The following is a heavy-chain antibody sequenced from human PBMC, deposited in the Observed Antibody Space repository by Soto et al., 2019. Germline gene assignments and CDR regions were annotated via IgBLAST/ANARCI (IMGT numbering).Heavy chain of an antibody. CDR2: INYDGYS. Sequence: QVQLQESGPGLVKPSETLSLTCTVSGGSITNYYCSWFRQPPGTGLEWIGYINYDGYSAYNLSLKRRVTLSMDASKTQFSLMLESVTATDTAVYYCVRHGFGPLHGLVDVWGPGTTVIVSS. J-gene: IGHJ6*02. D-gene: IGHD3-10*01. CDR1: GGSITNYY. CDR3: VRHGFGPLHGLVDV. V-gene: IGHV4-59*08.